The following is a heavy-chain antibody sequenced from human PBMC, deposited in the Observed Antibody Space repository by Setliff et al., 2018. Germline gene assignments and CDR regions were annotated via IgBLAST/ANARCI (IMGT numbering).Heavy chain of an antibody. Sequence: SSESLSLTCAVSGYSISSDYYWGWIRQPPGKGLEWIGSMYHSGSTYYNPSLKSRVTISVDTSKNQFSLKLNYVTAADTAVYYCARALGYCSRTSCYADAFDIWGQGTMVTVSP. CDR2: MYHSGST. CDR3: ARALGYCSRTSCYADAFDI. CDR1: GYSISSDYY. D-gene: IGHD2-2*01. V-gene: IGHV4-38-2*01. J-gene: IGHJ3*02.